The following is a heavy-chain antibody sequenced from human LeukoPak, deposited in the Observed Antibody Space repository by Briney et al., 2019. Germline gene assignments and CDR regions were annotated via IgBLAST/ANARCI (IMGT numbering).Heavy chain of an antibody. CDR3: SYYYDSSGYVDY. Sequence: GGSLRLSCAASGFTFSDAWMNWVRQAPGKGLEWVGRIKSKGDGGTIDYAAPVKGRFTISRDDSKNTVYMQMNSLKTEDTAVYYCSYYYDSSGYVDYWGQGTLVTVSS. D-gene: IGHD3-22*01. CDR2: IKSKGDGGTI. CDR1: GFTFSDAW. V-gene: IGHV3-15*01. J-gene: IGHJ4*02.